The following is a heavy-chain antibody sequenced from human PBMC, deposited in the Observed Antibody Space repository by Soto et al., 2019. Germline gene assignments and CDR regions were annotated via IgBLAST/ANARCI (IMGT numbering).Heavy chain of an antibody. CDR1: GFTFSSYW. CDR3: AREILSDIVVVVAATWGAFDI. CDR2: IKQDGSEK. V-gene: IGHV3-7*01. J-gene: IGHJ3*02. D-gene: IGHD2-15*01. Sequence: GGSLRLSCAASGFTFSSYWMSWVRQAPGKGLEWVANIKQDGSEKYYVDSVKGRFTISRDNAKNSLYLQMNSLRAEDTAVYYCAREILSDIVVVVAATWGAFDIWGQGTMVTVSS.